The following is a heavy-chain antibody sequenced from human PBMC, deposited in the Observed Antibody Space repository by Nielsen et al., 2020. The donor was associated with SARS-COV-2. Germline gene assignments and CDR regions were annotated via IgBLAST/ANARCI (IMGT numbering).Heavy chain of an antibody. Sequence: ASVKVSCKASGYTFTGSYVHWVRQAPGQGLEWMGRINPNSGATNYAQKFQSRVTMTRDTSISTAYMEVTRLRSDDTAVYYCARGGSIPARPLDYWGLGTLVTVSS. J-gene: IGHJ4*02. CDR1: GYTFTGSY. V-gene: IGHV1-2*06. CDR2: INPNSGAT. D-gene: IGHD6-6*01. CDR3: ARGGSIPARPLDY.